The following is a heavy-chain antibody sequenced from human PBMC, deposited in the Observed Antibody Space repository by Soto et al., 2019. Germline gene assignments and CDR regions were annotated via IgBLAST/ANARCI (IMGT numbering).Heavy chain of an antibody. J-gene: IGHJ6*03. CDR3: ARPRAEYFDWLAEYYYMDV. V-gene: IGHV3-48*01. CDR1: GFIFSSYS. D-gene: IGHD3-9*01. CDR2: ISASSSTI. Sequence: EVQLVESGGGLGQPGGSLRLSCAASGFIFSSYSMSWVRQTPGKGLEWVSYISASSSTIYYADSVKGRFTISRDNAKNSLYLQMNGLRAEDTAVYYCARPRAEYFDWLAEYYYMDVWGKGTTVTVSS.